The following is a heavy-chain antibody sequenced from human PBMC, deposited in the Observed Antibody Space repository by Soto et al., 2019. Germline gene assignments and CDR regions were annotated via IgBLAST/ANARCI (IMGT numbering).Heavy chain of an antibody. J-gene: IGHJ5*02. CDR3: ARETYGDYVRYDP. Sequence: QLQLQESGSRLVKSSETLSLTCDVSGDTISTGGYTWAWLRQPPGKALEWIGHTYQSGNPYNNTSLKSGVIKSVDSTKNQSSMNVRLVTAADTTVYNCARETYGDYVRYDPWGQGIQVTVSS. D-gene: IGHD4-17*01. CDR2: TYQSGNP. CDR1: GDTISTGGYT. V-gene: IGHV4-30-2*01.